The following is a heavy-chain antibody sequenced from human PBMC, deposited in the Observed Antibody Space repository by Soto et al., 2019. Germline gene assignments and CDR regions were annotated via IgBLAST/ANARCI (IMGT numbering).Heavy chain of an antibody. D-gene: IGHD4-17*01. CDR1: GFSLNTSGVG. CDR2: IYWDDDE. CDR3: AHRTTTVTWWFDP. Sequence: SGPTLVNPTQTLTLTCTFSGFSLNTSGVGVGWIRQSPGKALEWLAVIYWDDDERYSPSLKTRVTITKVTSKNQVVLIMTNVDPVDTATYFCAHRTTTVTWWFDPWGQGTLVTVSS. J-gene: IGHJ5*02. V-gene: IGHV2-5*02.